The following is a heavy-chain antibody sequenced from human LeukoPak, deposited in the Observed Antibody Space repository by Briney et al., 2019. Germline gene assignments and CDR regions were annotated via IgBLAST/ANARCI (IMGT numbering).Heavy chain of an antibody. CDR2: ISSSSSTI. V-gene: IGHV3-48*04. CDR3: ARGCSGMEWLLPHI. CDR1: GFTFSSYS. Sequence: PGGSLRLSCAASGFTFSSYSMNWVRQAPGKGLEWVSYISSSSSTIYYADSVKGRFTISRDNAKNSLYLQMNSLRAEDTAVYYCARGCSGMEWLLPHIWGQGTMVTVSS. D-gene: IGHD3-3*01. J-gene: IGHJ3*02.